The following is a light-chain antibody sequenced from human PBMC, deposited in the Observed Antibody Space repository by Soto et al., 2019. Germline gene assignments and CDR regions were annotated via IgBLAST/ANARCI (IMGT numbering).Light chain of an antibody. CDR2: KVT. V-gene: IGLV2-14*01. Sequence: QSALTQPASVSGSPGQSITISCTGTSSDVGGNKYVSWYQQYPGKVPKLLINKVTNRPSGVSYRFSGSKSGNTASLTISALLAEDAADYFCASSTSDSLYVFGTGTKLTVL. CDR1: SSDVGGNKY. CDR3: ASSTSDSLYV. J-gene: IGLJ1*01.